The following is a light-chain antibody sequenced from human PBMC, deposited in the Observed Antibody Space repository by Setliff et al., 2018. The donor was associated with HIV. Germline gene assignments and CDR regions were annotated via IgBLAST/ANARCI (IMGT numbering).Light chain of an antibody. Sequence: QSVLTQPPSASGTPGQSVTISCSVSHSNIGTTTVNWYQRLPGAAPKLLIYTNSLRPSGVPNRFSGSKSGTSASLAISGLRSEDEAEYYCASWDDTLKVYVFGSGTKVTVL. CDR1: HSNIGTTT. CDR2: TNS. CDR3: ASWDDTLKVYV. J-gene: IGLJ1*01. V-gene: IGLV1-44*01.